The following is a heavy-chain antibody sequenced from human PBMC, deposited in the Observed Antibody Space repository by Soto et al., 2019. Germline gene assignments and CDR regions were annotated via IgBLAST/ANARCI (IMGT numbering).Heavy chain of an antibody. V-gene: IGHV3-23*01. CDR3: ARKVLGSTSRPDWWYFDL. CDR2: ISGGGDRT. J-gene: IGHJ2*01. D-gene: IGHD2-2*01. CDR1: GFTFINYA. Sequence: EVQLLESGGGLVQPGGSLRLSCVGSGFTFINYAMNWVRQTPGKGLEWVSTISGGGDRTFDADTVKGRFTISRDNSKNTVNLQITSLRADDTAVYYCARKVLGSTSRPDWWYFDLWGRGTLVTVSS.